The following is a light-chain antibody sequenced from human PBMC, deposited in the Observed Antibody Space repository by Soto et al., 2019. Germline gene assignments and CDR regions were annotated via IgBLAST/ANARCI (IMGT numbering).Light chain of an antibody. CDR2: EVT. CDR3: SSYAGSKIVL. J-gene: IGLJ2*01. V-gene: IGLV2-8*01. CDR1: SSDVGGYNY. Sequence: QSVLTQPPSASGSPGQSVTISCTGTSSDVGGYNYVSWYQQHPGKAPKVMIYEVTKRPSGVPDRFSGSKSGNTASLTVSGLQAEDEADYYCSSYAGSKIVLFGGGTKVTVL.